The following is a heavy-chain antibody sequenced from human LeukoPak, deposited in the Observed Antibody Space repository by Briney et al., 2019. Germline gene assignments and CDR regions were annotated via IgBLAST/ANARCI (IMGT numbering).Heavy chain of an antibody. CDR2: INPNNGAT. CDR1: GYTFTGYY. Sequence: GASVKVSCKASGYTFTGYYMHWVRQAPGQGLEWMRRINPNNGATNYAQKLQGRVTITGDTSISTAYMELSSLRSDDTAVYYCTRESGSYHGNDYWGQGTLVTVSS. D-gene: IGHD1-26*01. CDR3: TRESGSYHGNDY. V-gene: IGHV1-2*06. J-gene: IGHJ4*02.